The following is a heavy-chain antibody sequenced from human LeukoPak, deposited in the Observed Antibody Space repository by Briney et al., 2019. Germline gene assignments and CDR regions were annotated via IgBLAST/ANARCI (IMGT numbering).Heavy chain of an antibody. CDR3: ARGYGVDYYDSSGPIDY. Sequence: SETLSLTCTVSGGSISSGGYYWSWIRQHPGKGLEWIGYIYYSGSTYYNPSLKSRVTISVDTSKNQFSLKLSSVTAADTAVYYCARGYGVDYYDSSGPIDYWGQGTLVTVSS. V-gene: IGHV4-31*03. D-gene: IGHD3-22*01. J-gene: IGHJ4*02. CDR1: GGSISSGGYY. CDR2: IYYSGST.